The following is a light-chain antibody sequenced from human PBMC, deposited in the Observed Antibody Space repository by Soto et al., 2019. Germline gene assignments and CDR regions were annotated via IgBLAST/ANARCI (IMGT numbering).Light chain of an antibody. CDR2: AAS. V-gene: IGKV1-6*01. CDR3: QKYNSAMWT. J-gene: IGKJ1*01. CDR1: QGIRND. Sequence: AIQITQSPSSLSASLLARVSIXWRASQGIRNDLDWFQQKPGKAPKLLIYAASNLQSGVPARFSGSGSGTDFTLTISSLQPEDVGTYYCQKYNSAMWTFGQGTKVDIK.